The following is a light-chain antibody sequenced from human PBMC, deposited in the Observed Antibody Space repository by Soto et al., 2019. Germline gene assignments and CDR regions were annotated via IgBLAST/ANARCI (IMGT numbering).Light chain of an antibody. CDR3: SSYIPTSVLYV. Sequence: QSVLTQPRSVSGSPGQSVTISCTGTSSDVGAYNYVSWYQQHPGKAPKLMTYDVSKRPSGVPDRFSGSKSGNTASLTISGHQAEDEADYYCSSYIPTSVLYVFGTGTKV. CDR1: SSDVGAYNY. CDR2: DVS. J-gene: IGLJ1*01. V-gene: IGLV2-11*01.